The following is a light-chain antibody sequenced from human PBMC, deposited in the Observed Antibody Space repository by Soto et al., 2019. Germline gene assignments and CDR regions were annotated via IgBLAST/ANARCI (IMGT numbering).Light chain of an antibody. CDR2: LDSDGSH. Sequence: QPVLTQSPSASASLGASVKLTCTLSSGHSSYAIAWHQQQPAKGPRYLMKLDSDGSHTQGDAIPDRFSGSSSGAERYLTISSLQAEDAADYYCQTGGTGIHVVFGGGTKLTVL. CDR3: QTGGTGIHVV. CDR1: SGHSSYA. V-gene: IGLV4-69*01. J-gene: IGLJ2*01.